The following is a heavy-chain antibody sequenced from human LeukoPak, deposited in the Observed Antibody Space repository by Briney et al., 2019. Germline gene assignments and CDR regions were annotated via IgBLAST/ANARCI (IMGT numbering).Heavy chain of an antibody. V-gene: IGHV1-2*02. Sequence: GASVKVSCKASGYTFTEYYMHWVRQAPGQGLEWMGWINPNSGGTNYAQKFQGRVTMTRDTSISTAYMELSRLRSDDAAVYYCARGLYAIANYVEDAFEIWGQGTMVTVSS. CDR2: INPNSGGT. D-gene: IGHD4/OR15-4a*01. CDR3: ARGLYAIANYVEDAFEI. J-gene: IGHJ3*02. CDR1: GYTFTEYY.